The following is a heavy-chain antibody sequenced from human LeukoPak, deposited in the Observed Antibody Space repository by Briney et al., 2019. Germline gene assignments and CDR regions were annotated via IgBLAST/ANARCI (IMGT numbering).Heavy chain of an antibody. CDR1: GFTFSDYY. J-gene: IGHJ5*02. CDR3: ANSPALDCSSTSCYWGIGNWFDP. V-gene: IGHV3-11*01. D-gene: IGHD2-2*01. Sequence: PGGSLRLSCAASGFTFSDYYMSWIRQAPGKGLEWVSYISSSGSTIYYADSVKGRFTISRDNSKNTLYLQMNSLRAEDTAVYYCANSPALDCSSTSCYWGIGNWFDPWGQGTLVTVSS. CDR2: ISSSGSTI.